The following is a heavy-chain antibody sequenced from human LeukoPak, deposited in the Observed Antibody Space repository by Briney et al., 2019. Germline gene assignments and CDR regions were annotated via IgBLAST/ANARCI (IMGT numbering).Heavy chain of an antibody. Sequence: PSQTLSLTCTVSGGSISSGSYYWSWIRQPAGKGLEWIGRIYTSGSANYNPSLKSRVTMSLDTSKNQFSLKLSSVTAADTAVYYCARVKAVAGTLSYWGQGTLVTVSS. CDR1: GGSISSGSYY. CDR3: ARVKAVAGTLSY. V-gene: IGHV4-61*02. J-gene: IGHJ4*02. D-gene: IGHD6-19*01. CDR2: IYTSGSA.